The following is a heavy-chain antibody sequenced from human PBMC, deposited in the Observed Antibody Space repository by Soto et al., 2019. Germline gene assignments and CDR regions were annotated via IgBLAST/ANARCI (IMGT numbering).Heavy chain of an antibody. V-gene: IGHV3-66*01. CDR2: LKRGGSS. Sequence: EVQLVESGGGLVQPGGSLRLSCAASGFTVSSKYMSWVRQAPGKGLEWVSLLKRGGSSSYAVYVKGRFNNYRDNSENTMYIQMSTLRVADTAVYYCTRDEVKCSCCTLYGIPMDVWGKGTTVTVSS. CDR1: GFTVSSKY. J-gene: IGHJ6*03. CDR3: TRDEVKCSCCTLYGIPMDV. D-gene: IGHD2-15*01.